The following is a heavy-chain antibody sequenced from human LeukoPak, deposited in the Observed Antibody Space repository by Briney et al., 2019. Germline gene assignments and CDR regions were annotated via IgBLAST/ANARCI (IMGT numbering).Heavy chain of an antibody. CDR1: GFTFSGYA. CDR2: IRQDANEK. D-gene: IGHD3-22*01. J-gene: IGHJ3*02. V-gene: IGHV3-7*03. CDR3: ARDRGADYYDSSGSWVGAFDI. Sequence: GGSLRLSCAASGFTFSGYAMNWVRQAPGKGLEWVANIRQDANEKYYVDSVKGRFTISRDNAKHSLYLQINSLRAEDTAVYYCARDRGADYYDSSGSWVGAFDIWGQGTMVAVSS.